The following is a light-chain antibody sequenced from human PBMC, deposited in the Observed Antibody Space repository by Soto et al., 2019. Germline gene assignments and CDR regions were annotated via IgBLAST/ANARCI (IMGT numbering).Light chain of an antibody. V-gene: IGKV3-20*01. CDR1: QSVSSSY. J-gene: IGKJ4*01. CDR3: KQYGSSPLT. CDR2: GAS. Sequence: EIVLTQSPGTLSFSPGERATLSCRASQSVSSSYLAWYQQKPGQAPRLLIYGASSRATGIPDRFSGSGSGTDFTLTISRLEPEAFAVYYCKQYGSSPLTFGGFSKVEIX.